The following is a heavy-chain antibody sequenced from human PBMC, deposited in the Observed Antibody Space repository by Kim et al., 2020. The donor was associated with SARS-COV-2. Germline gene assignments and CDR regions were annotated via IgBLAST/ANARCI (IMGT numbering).Heavy chain of an antibody. Sequence: GGSLRLSCAASGFTFGDYAMHWVRQAPGKGLEWVSGISWNSGSIGYADSVKGRFTISRDNAKNSLYLQMNSLRAEDTALYYCAKDGGGAPDNYYYYYCMDVWGQGTTVTVSS. J-gene: IGHJ6*02. CDR1: GFTFGDYA. D-gene: IGHD3-16*01. CDR3: AKDGGGAPDNYYYYYCMDV. CDR2: ISWNSGSI. V-gene: IGHV3-9*01.